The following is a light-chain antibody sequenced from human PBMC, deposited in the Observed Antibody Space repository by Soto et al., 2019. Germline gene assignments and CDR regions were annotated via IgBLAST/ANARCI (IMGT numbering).Light chain of an antibody. J-gene: IGKJ5*01. Sequence: DIQWTQSPSFLSASVGDRVTITCRASQDISSFLAWYQQKSGKAPNLLIYDASTLQSGVPSRFSGSGSGTEFTLTISSLQPEDFATYFCQQINTYPHFGQGTRLEIK. CDR1: QDISSF. CDR3: QQINTYPH. CDR2: DAS. V-gene: IGKV1-9*01.